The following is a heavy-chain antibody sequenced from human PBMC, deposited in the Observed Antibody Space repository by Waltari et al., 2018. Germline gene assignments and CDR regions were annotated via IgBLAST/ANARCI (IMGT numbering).Heavy chain of an antibody. D-gene: IGHD2-15*01. CDR3: ASQVVAATRGDAFDI. CDR2: IYPGDSDT. CDR1: GYSFTSYW. Sequence: EVQLVQSGAEVKKPGESLKISCKGSGYSFTSYWIGRVRPMPGKGLEWMGIIYPGDSDTRYSPSFQGQVTISADKSISTAYLQWSSLKASDTAMYYCASQVVAATRGDAFDIWGQGTMVTVSS. V-gene: IGHV5-51*03. J-gene: IGHJ3*02.